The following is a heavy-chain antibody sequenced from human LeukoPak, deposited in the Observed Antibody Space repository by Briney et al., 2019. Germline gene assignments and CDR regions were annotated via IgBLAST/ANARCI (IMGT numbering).Heavy chain of an antibody. J-gene: IGHJ4*02. D-gene: IGHD3-16*01. CDR2: INPNSGGT. CDR1: GYTFTSYY. CDR3: AREERGRETFDY. Sequence: ASVKVSCKASGYTFTSYYMHWVRQAPGQGLEWMGWINPNSGGTNYAQKFQGRVTMTRDTSISTAYMELSRLRSDDTAVYYCAREERGRETFDYWGQGTLVTVSS. V-gene: IGHV1-2*02.